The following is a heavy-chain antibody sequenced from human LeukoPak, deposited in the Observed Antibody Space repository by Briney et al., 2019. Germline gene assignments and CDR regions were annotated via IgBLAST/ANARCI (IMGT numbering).Heavy chain of an antibody. CDR3: AKESRVLRYFDGHWYFDL. V-gene: IGHV3-11*04. CDR2: ISSSGSTI. Sequence: GGSLRLSCAASGFTFSDYYMSWIRQAPGKGLEWVSYISSSGSTIYYADSVKGRFTISRDNAKNSLYLQMNSLRAEDTAVYYCAKESRVLRYFDGHWYFDLWGRGTLVTVSS. D-gene: IGHD3-9*01. CDR1: GFTFSDYY. J-gene: IGHJ2*01.